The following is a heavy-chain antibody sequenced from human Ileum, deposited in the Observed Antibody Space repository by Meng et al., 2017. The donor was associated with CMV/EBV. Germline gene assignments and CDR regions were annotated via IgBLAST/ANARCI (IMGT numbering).Heavy chain of an antibody. D-gene: IGHD1-1*01. CDR3: ATGERPWQLLFDC. CDR1: GLPFTQTW. V-gene: IGHV3-15*01. CDR2: MKSKGDGEAA. Sequence: GESLKISCVASGLPFTQTWRSWVRQAPGKGLEWVGRMKSKGDGEAAEYSASVRGRFTLSRDDSENTLSLQMNSLDIEDTGVYYCATGERPWQLLFDCWGKGTLVTVSS. J-gene: IGHJ4*02.